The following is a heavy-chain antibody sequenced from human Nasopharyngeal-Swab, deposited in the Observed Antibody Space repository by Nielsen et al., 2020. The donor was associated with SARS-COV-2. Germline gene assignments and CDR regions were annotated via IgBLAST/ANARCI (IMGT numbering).Heavy chain of an antibody. J-gene: IGHJ4*02. CDR1: GFTFGDYT. CDR3: VRGGLGTGLEN. CDR2: ISWNSGSI. V-gene: IGHV3-9*01. Sequence: GGSLRLSCAASGFTFGDYTMHWVRQAPGKGLEWVSGISWNSGSITYADSVKGRFTISRDNAKNFLYLQMNSLRAEDTAVYYCVRGGLGTGLENWGQGTLVTVSS. D-gene: IGHD1-14*01.